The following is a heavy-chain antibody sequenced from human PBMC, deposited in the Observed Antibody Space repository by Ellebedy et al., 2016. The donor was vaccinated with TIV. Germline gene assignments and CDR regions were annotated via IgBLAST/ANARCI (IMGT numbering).Heavy chain of an antibody. CDR3: ARVQFYDMDSYILRPGDAFDL. D-gene: IGHD3-16*01. V-gene: IGHV5-51*01. CDR1: GYTFTNYW. Sequence: GESLKISXKGSGYTFTNYWIGWVRQMPGKGLEWMGIIYPGDSGTRYSPSFQGQVILSVDRDIYTAYLQWNSLKAPDSAMYYCARVQFYDMDSYILRPGDAFDLWGQGTLVTVSS. J-gene: IGHJ3*01. CDR2: IYPGDSGT.